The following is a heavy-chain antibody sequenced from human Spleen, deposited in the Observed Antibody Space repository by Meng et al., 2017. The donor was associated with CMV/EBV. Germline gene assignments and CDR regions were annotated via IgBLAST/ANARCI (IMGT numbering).Heavy chain of an antibody. CDR1: GFNFRNNG. CDR2: IRFDGRKK. Sequence: GESLKISCEASGFNFRNNGMHWVRQAPGKGLEWVTFIRFDGRKKNYVDSVKGRFTIYKDTSKNTLYLEMNSLRAEDTAVFYCAGASQELRFLEWLGEGLGYGMDVWGQGTTVTVSS. J-gene: IGHJ6*02. V-gene: IGHV3-30*02. CDR3: AGASQELRFLEWLGEGLGYGMDV. D-gene: IGHD3-3*01.